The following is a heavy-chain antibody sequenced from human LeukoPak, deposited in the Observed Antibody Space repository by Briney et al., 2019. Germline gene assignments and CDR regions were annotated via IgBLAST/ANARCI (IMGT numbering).Heavy chain of an antibody. Sequence: GVSVKVSCKASGYTFTGYYVHWVRQAPGQGLEWMGWIDPNSGDTNYAQKFQDWVIMTRDTSITTAYMELTRLRSDDTAMYYCARDSPFGMVTIALDYWGQGTLVTVSS. V-gene: IGHV1-2*04. D-gene: IGHD3-3*01. J-gene: IGHJ4*02. CDR3: ARDSPFGMVTIALDY. CDR2: IDPNSGDT. CDR1: GYTFTGYY.